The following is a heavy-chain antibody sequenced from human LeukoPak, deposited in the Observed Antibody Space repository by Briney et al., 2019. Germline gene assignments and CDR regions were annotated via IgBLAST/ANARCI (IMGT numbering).Heavy chain of an antibody. Sequence: SETLSLTCTVSGGSMSSYYWSWIRQPPGKGQEWIGYFYYSGSTNYHPSLKSRVTISVDTSKNHFSLKLSSVTAADTAVYYCARPYGSGWYGGFHIWGQGTMVTVSS. V-gene: IGHV4-59*08. J-gene: IGHJ3*02. CDR2: FYYSGST. CDR1: GGSMSSYY. D-gene: IGHD6-19*01. CDR3: ARPYGSGWYGGFHI.